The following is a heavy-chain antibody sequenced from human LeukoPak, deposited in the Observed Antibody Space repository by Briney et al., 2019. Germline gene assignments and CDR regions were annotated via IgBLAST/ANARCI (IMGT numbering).Heavy chain of an antibody. D-gene: IGHD3-3*01. V-gene: IGHV5-51*01. J-gene: IGHJ4*02. CDR3: ARLHYDFWSGSTYYFDY. Sequence: RGESLKISCKGSGYSFTSYWIGWVRQMPGKGLEWMGIIYPGDSDTRYSPSFQGQVTISADKSISTAYLQWSSLKASDTAMYYCARLHYDFWSGSTYYFDYWGQGTLVTVSS. CDR2: IYPGDSDT. CDR1: GYSFTSYW.